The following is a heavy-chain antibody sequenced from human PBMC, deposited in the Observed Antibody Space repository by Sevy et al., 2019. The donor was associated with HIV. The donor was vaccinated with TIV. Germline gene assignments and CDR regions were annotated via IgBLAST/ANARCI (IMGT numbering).Heavy chain of an antibody. J-gene: IGHJ4*02. Sequence: GGSLRLSCAASGFTFSSYEMNWVRQAPGKGLEWVSYISNSGTTISYSDSVRGRFTISRDNARNTLDLQMNSLRGEDTAVYYCARDLPRSATTVAHFDHWGQGTLVTVSS. CDR1: GFTFSSYE. CDR3: ARDLPRSATTVAHFDH. CDR2: ISNSGTTI. V-gene: IGHV3-48*03. D-gene: IGHD4-17*01.